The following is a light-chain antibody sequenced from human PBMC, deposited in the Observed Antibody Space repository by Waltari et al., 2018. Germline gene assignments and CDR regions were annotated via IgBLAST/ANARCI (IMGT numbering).Light chain of an antibody. Sequence: DIQMTQSPSSVSASVGDRVIITCRASQDIIRWLAWYQQKPGEAPKFLIYDASTLQSGVPSRFSGSGSGKEYTLTISSLQPEDFATYFCQQTYSALCCTFGQGTKLEIK. CDR2: DAS. J-gene: IGKJ2*02. CDR1: QDIIRW. CDR3: QQTYSALCCT. V-gene: IGKV1-12*01.